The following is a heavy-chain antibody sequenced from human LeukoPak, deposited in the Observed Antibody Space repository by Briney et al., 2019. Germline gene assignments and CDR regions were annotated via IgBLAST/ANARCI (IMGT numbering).Heavy chain of an antibody. CDR2: IYYSGST. D-gene: IGHD3-9*01. J-gene: IGHJ5*02. Sequence: SETLSLTCTVSGGSISSGDYYWSWIRQPPGKGLEWIGYIYYSGSTYYNPSLKSRVTISVDTSKNQFSLKLSSVTAADTAVYYCARADYDILTGQTYNWFDPWGQGTLVTVSS. CDR1: GGSISSGDYY. V-gene: IGHV4-30-4*01. CDR3: ARADYDILTGQTYNWFDP.